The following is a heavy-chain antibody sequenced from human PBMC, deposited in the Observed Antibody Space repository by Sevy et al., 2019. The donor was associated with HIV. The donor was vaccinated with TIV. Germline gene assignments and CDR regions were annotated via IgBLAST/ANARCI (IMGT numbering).Heavy chain of an antibody. CDR2: IRQDGSEK. D-gene: IGHD3-22*01. CDR3: ARPYRTDPFYYSGSSGYYYPTYFDY. CDR1: GFTFSNYW. Sequence: GRSLRLSCAASGFTFSNYWMSWVRQAPGKGLEWVANIRQDGSEKYFVDSVKGRFAISRDKAKNSLYLQMKSLRAEDTAEYYCARPYRTDPFYYSGSSGYYYPTYFDYWGQGTLVTVSS. J-gene: IGHJ4*02. V-gene: IGHV3-7*01.